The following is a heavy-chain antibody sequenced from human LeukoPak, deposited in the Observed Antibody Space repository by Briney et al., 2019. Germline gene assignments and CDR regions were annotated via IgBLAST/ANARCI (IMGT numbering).Heavy chain of an antibody. D-gene: IGHD1-26*01. Sequence: GGSLRLSCAVSGFTISSYGMHWVRQAPGKGLEWVAVISYDGSNKYYADSVKGRFTISRDKSKNTLYLQMNSLRAEDTAVYYCAKDLLGGDSRSYYEMGELGMDVWGQGTTVTVSS. J-gene: IGHJ6*02. CDR2: ISYDGSNK. V-gene: IGHV3-30*18. CDR3: AKDLLGGDSRSYYEMGELGMDV. CDR1: GFTISSYG.